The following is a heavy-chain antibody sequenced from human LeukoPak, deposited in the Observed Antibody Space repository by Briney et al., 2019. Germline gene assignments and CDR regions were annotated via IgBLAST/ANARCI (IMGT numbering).Heavy chain of an antibody. CDR2: INPSGGST. D-gene: IGHD3-22*01. Sequence: ASVTVSCTASGYTFTSYYMHWVRQAPGQGLEWMGIINPSGGSTSYAQKFQGRVTMTRDTSTSTVYMELSSLRSEDTAVYYCARDDRSYYDSSGYYSYYFDYWGQGTLVTVSS. CDR3: ARDDRSYYDSSGYYSYYFDY. CDR1: GYTFTSYY. J-gene: IGHJ4*02. V-gene: IGHV1-46*01.